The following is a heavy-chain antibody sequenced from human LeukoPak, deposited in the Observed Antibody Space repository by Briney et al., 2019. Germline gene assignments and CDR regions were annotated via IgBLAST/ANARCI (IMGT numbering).Heavy chain of an antibody. CDR3: AKGRYYHDNSDSFEI. J-gene: IGHJ3*02. CDR2: ISGSGGST. V-gene: IGHV3-23*01. D-gene: IGHD3-22*01. Sequence: PGGSLRLSCAASGFTFSSYAISWVRQAPGKGLEWVSAISGSGGSTYYTDSVKGRFTISRDNSKNKLYLQMNSLRAEETAVYQCAKGRYYHDNSDSFEICGQGTMVTVSS. CDR1: GFTFSSYA.